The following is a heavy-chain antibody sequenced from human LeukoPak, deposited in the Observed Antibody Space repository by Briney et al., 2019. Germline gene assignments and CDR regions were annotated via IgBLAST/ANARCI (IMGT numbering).Heavy chain of an antibody. CDR3: ARDHRGYYYYMAV. CDR2: INPKSGDT. V-gene: IGHV1-2*02. D-gene: IGHD6-13*01. Sequence: ASVKVSCKASGYTFTGYYIHWVRQAPGQGLEWMGWINPKSGDTNYAQKFQGRVTMTRDTSISTVYMELSSLRSDDSAVYYCARDHRGYYYYMAVWGKGTTVTVSS. CDR1: GYTFTGYY. J-gene: IGHJ6*03.